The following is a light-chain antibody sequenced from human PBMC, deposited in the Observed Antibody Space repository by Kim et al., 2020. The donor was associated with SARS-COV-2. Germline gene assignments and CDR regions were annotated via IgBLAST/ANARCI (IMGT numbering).Light chain of an antibody. CDR2: NVS. CDR1: SSDY. Sequence: GVAGQAITISCTETSSDYVSWYQQHPGKAPNFMIYNVSKRPSGVTDHVSSSKSGNTASLTISGLQTEDEADCFCSSYTSSSTVFGGGTQLTVL. V-gene: IGLV2-14*04. CDR3: SSYTSSSTV. J-gene: IGLJ2*01.